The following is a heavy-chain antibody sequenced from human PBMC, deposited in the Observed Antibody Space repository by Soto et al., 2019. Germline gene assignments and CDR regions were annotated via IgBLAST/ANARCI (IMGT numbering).Heavy chain of an antibody. CDR3: ARDLKHRPYGMDV. V-gene: IGHV4-30-4*01. CDR1: GGSIISGDYY. J-gene: IGHJ6*02. CDR2: IYYSGST. Sequence: SETLSLTCTVSGGSIISGDYYLICIRQPPGKGLEWIGYIYYSGSTYYNPSLKSRVTISVDTSKNQFSLKLSSVTAADTAVYYCARDLKHRPYGMDVWGQGTTVTVSS.